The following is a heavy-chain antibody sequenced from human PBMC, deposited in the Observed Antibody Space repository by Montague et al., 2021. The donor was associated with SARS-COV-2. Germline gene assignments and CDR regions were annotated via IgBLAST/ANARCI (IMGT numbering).Heavy chain of an antibody. Sequence: SETLSLTCAVYGGSLSGFYWTWIRLAPGKGLEWVGEITHGGSTSYSPALKSRLTISMDTSKNQFSLKVDSVTAADTATYYCARSHDYRGNDYFDSWGQGALVIVSS. CDR1: GGSLSGFY. J-gene: IGHJ4*02. V-gene: IGHV4-34*01. CDR2: ITHGGST. CDR3: ARSHDYRGNDYFDS. D-gene: IGHD4-23*01.